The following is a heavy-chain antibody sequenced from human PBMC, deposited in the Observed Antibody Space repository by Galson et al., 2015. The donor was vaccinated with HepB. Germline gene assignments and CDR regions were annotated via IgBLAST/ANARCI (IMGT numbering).Heavy chain of an antibody. D-gene: IGHD3-10*01. V-gene: IGHV4-61*02. CDR3: ARDPGDYYGSGPGGMDV. CDR2: IYTSGST. CDR1: GGSISSGSYY. J-gene: IGHJ6*02. Sequence: TLSLTCTVSGGSISSGSYYWSWIRQPAGKGLEWIGRIYTSGSTNYNPSLKSRVTISVDTSKNQFSLKLSSVTAADTAVYYCARDPGDYYGSGPGGMDVWGQGTTVTVSS.